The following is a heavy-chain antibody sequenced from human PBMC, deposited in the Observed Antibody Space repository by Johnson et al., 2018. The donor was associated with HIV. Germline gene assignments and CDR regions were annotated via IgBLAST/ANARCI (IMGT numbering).Heavy chain of an antibody. CDR2: INWNGGST. V-gene: IGHV3-20*04. CDR3: VRGHFDSSGFYSDAFDI. J-gene: IGHJ3*02. CDR1: GFTFDDYG. Sequence: VQLVESGGGVVRPGGSLRLSCAASGFTFDDYGMSWVRQAPGKGLEWVSGINWNGGSTGYAGSVKGRFTISRDNAKNSLYLQMNSLRAEDTALYYCVRGHFDSSGFYSDAFDIWGQGTVVTVSS. D-gene: IGHD3-22*01.